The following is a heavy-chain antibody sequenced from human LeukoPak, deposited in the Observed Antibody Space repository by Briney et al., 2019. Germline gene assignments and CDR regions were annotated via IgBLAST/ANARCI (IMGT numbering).Heavy chain of an antibody. CDR1: GFPFSYYG. CDR3: AKDKYYYGSGSDFDN. CDR2: ISYDGSNE. Sequence: GGSLRVSCAASGFPFSYYGMHWVRQAPGKGLEWVALISYDGSNEYYADSVKGRFTISRDNSKNTLFLQMNSLRAEDTAVYYCAKDKYYYGSGSDFDNWGQGTLVTVSS. V-gene: IGHV3-30*18. J-gene: IGHJ4*02. D-gene: IGHD3-10*01.